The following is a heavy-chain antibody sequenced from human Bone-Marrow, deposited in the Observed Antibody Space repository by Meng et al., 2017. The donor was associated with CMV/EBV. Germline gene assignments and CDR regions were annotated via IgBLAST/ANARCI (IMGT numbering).Heavy chain of an antibody. CDR1: GFTFSNAW. V-gene: IGHV3-15*01. CDR2: IKSKTDGGTT. Sequence: GGSLRLSCAASGFTFSNAWMSWVRQAPGKGLEWVGRIKSKTDGGTTDYAAPVKGRFTISRDDSKNTLYLQMNSLKTEDTAVYYCTTDNLEWELLRTLPFDYWGQGTLVTVSS. CDR3: TTDNLEWELLRTLPFDY. J-gene: IGHJ4*02. D-gene: IGHD1-26*01.